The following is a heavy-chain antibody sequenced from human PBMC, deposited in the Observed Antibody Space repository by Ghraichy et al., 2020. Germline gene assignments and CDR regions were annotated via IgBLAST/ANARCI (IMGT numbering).Heavy chain of an antibody. CDR1: GDSVSSNSTA. J-gene: IGHJ5*02. CDR3: ARQRGGRLDP. V-gene: IGHV6-1*01. D-gene: IGHD2-15*01. CDR2: TYYRSKWYN. Sequence: SETLSLTCAISGDSVSSNSTAWYWIRQSPSRGLEWLGRTYYRSKWYNDYAVSVKSRITINPDTSKNQFSLQLNSVTPEAPAVYYCARQRGGRLDPWAQGTLVTVSS.